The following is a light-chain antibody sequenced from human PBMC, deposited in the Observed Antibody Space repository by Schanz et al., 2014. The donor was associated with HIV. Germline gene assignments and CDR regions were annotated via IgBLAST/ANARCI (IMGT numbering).Light chain of an antibody. V-gene: IGLV2-14*01. CDR3: SSYTTSNTHV. CDR2: EVN. J-gene: IGLJ1*01. Sequence: QSALTQPASVSGSPGQSITISCTGTSSDVGGYNYVSWYQQHPGKAPKLMIYEVNKRPSGVPDRFSGSKSGNTASLTISGLQAEDEAEYFCSSYTTSNTHVFGSGTKLTVL. CDR1: SSDVGGYNY.